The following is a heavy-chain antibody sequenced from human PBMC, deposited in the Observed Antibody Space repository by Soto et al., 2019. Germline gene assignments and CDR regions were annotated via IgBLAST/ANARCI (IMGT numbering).Heavy chain of an antibody. CDR2: IYTSGST. CDR3: ARDQGLFKVTTTPYYYYYGMDV. D-gene: IGHD4-4*01. Sequence: SETLSLTCTVSGGSISSYYWSWIRQPAGKGLEWIGRIYTSGSTNYNPSLKSRVTMSVDTSKNQFSLKLSSVNAADTAAYYCARDQGLFKVTTTPYYYYYGMDVWGQGTKVSVYS. J-gene: IGHJ6*02. V-gene: IGHV4-4*07. CDR1: GGSISSYY.